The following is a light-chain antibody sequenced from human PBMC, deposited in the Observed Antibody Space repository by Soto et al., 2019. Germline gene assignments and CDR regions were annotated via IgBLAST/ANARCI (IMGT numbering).Light chain of an antibody. CDR1: RSDVGGYNY. J-gene: IGLJ1*01. CDR2: EVN. CDR3: SSYAGSSNV. Sequence: VLTQPPPASGAPGQAVALSRPGNRSDVGGYNYVSWYQQHPGKAPKLMIYEVNKRHSGVPDRFSGSKSGNTASLTVSGLQAEDEADYYCSSYAGSSNVFGTGTKVTVL. V-gene: IGLV2-8*01.